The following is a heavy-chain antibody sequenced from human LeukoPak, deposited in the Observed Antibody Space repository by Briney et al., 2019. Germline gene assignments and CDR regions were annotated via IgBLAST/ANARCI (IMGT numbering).Heavy chain of an antibody. CDR2: IYTSGST. J-gene: IGHJ4*02. D-gene: IGHD4-17*01. V-gene: IGHV4-61*02. CDR1: GGSISSGSYY. CDR3: AGHASPTYFDY. Sequence: SETLSLTCTVSGGSISSGSYYWSWIRQPAGKGLEWIGRIYTSGSTNYNPSLKSRVTISVDTSKNQFSLKLSSVTAADTAVYYCAGHASPTYFDYWGQGTLVTVSS.